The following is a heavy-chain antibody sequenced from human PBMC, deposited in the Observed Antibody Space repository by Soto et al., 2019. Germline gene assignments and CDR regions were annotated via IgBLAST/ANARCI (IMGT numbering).Heavy chain of an antibody. D-gene: IGHD3-22*01. CDR2: IYYSGST. Sequence: PSETLSLTCAVYGGSFSGYYWSWIRQPPGKGLEWIGYIYYSGSTNYNPSLKSRVTISVDTSKNQFSLKLSSVTAADTAVYYCARDNGRENYYDSSGYWYYFDYWGQGTLVTVSS. V-gene: IGHV4-59*01. CDR3: ARDNGRENYYDSSGYWYYFDY. J-gene: IGHJ4*02. CDR1: GGSFSGYY.